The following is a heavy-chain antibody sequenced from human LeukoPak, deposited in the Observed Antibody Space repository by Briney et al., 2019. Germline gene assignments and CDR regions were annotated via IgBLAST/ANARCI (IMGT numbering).Heavy chain of an antibody. V-gene: IGHV3-74*01. D-gene: IGHD6-13*01. CDR1: GFTFSSYG. CDR3: AREGGIAAALDY. CDR2: INTDGSST. Sequence: GGSLRLSCAASGFTFSSYGMHWVRQAPGKGLVWVSRINTDGSSTSYADSVKGRFTISRDNAKNTLYLQMNSLRAEDTAVYYCAREGGIAAALDYWGQGTLVTVSS. J-gene: IGHJ4*02.